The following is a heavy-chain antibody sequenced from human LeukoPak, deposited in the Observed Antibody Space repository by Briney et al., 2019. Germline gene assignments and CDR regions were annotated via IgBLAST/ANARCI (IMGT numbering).Heavy chain of an antibody. CDR2: ISAVGTYI. Sequence: GGSLRLSCAASGFTFRSYTIHWVRQAPAKGLEWVSSISAVGTYIYYAASVKGRFTISRDNVEKSAYLELSGLAGQDTAIYYCARGGIAGRAVYYYYMDVWGKGTTVTVSS. J-gene: IGHJ6*03. CDR3: ARGGIAGRAVYYYYMDV. CDR1: GFTFRSYT. V-gene: IGHV3-21*01. D-gene: IGHD6-6*01.